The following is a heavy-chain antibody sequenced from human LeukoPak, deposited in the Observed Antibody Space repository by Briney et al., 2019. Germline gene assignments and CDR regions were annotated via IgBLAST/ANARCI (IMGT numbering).Heavy chain of an antibody. V-gene: IGHV5-51*01. J-gene: IGHJ1*01. Sequence: GESLKISCKGSGYSFTSYWIGWVGQMPGKGLEWMGIINPGDSDTKYSPSFQGQVTISADKSINSVYLQCSSLKASDTAMYYCARLAYCGGDCYRTTRGYFQHWGQGTLVTVSS. CDR3: ARLAYCGGDCYRTTRGYFQH. D-gene: IGHD2-21*02. CDR2: INPGDSDT. CDR1: GYSFTSYW.